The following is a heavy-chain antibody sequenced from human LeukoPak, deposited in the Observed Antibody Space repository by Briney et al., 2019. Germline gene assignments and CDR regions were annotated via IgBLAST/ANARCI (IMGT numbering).Heavy chain of an antibody. D-gene: IGHD3-22*01. CDR2: ISSNGGST. CDR1: GFTFSSYA. Sequence: PGGSLRLSCAASGFTFSSYAMHWVRQAPGKGLEYVSAISSNGGSTYYANSVKGRFTISRDNSKNTLSLQMYSLRAEDTAVYYCAKDYSSGYYHAYAFDIWGQGTMVTVSS. CDR3: AKDYSSGYYHAYAFDI. V-gene: IGHV3-64*01. J-gene: IGHJ3*02.